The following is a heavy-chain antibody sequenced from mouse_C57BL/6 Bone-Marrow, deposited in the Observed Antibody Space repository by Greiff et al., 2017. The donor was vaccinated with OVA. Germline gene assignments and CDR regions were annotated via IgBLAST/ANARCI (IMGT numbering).Heavy chain of an antibody. Sequence: VKVVESGAELARPGASVKLSCKASGYTFTSYGISWVKQRTGQGLEWIGEIYPRSGNTYYNEKFKGKATLTADKSSSTAYMELRSLTSEDSAVYFCARETFITTVVAKVYWGQGTTLTVSS. J-gene: IGHJ2*01. CDR1: GYTFTSYG. D-gene: IGHD1-1*01. CDR3: ARETFITTVVAKVY. CDR2: IYPRSGNT. V-gene: IGHV1-81*01.